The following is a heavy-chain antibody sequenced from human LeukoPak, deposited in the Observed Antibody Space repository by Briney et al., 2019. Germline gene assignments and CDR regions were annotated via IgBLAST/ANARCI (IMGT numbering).Heavy chain of an antibody. CDR3: ARIGISARGTNFHH. V-gene: IGHV1-2*02. D-gene: IGHD6-13*01. CDR2: INSNSADT. Sequence: ASVKVSCKTSGYSFIDYYIHWVRQAPAQGLEWIGWINSNSADTNYAQNFQGRVTMTRDTSISTAYMELSRLRSDDTALYYCARIGISARGTNFHHWGQGTLVAVSS. J-gene: IGHJ1*01. CDR1: GYSFIDYY.